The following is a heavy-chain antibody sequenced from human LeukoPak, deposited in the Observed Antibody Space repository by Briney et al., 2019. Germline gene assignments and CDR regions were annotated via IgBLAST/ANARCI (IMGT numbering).Heavy chain of an antibody. Sequence: SVKVSCKASRGTFSEYAISWVRQAPGQGLEWMGRIIPILNITHYAQKFQGRVTIAADKSTSTAYMELSSLRSEDTAMYYCARDDDRAREIDYWGQGTLVTVSS. J-gene: IGHJ4*02. CDR1: RGTFSEYA. CDR3: ARDDDRAREIDY. D-gene: IGHD3-22*01. V-gene: IGHV1-69*04. CDR2: IIPILNIT.